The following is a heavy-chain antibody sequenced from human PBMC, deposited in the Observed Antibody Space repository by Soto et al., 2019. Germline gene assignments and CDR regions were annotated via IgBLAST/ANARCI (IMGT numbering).Heavy chain of an antibody. Sequence: GGSLRLSCAASGFTFSSYSMNWVRQAPGKGLEWVSSISSSSSYIYYADSVKGRFTISRDNAKNSLYLQMNSLRAEDTAVYYCARAPPGYCISTSCYYWYFDLWGRGTLVTSPQ. V-gene: IGHV3-21*01. CDR1: GFTFSSYS. CDR3: ARAPPGYCISTSCYYWYFDL. J-gene: IGHJ2*01. CDR2: ISSSSSYI. D-gene: IGHD2-2*01.